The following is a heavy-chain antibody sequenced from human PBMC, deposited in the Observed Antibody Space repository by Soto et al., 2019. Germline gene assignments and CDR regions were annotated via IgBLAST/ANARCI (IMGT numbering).Heavy chain of an antibody. V-gene: IGHV1-69*01. D-gene: IGHD6-19*01. Sequence: QVQLVQSGAEVKKPGSSVKVSCKASRGTFSSYAISWVRQAPGQGLEWMGVIIPIFGTANYAKKFQGRITITAPASTSRAYMELGSLRSEDRAVYYCARDHSGWGYYYGMHVWGHGTTVTVFS. CDR1: RGTFSSYA. J-gene: IGHJ6*02. CDR3: ARDHSGWGYYYGMHV. CDR2: IIPIFGTA.